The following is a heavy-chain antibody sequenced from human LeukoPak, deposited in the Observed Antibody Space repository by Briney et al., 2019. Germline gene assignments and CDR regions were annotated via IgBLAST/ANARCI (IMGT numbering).Heavy chain of an antibody. CDR1: GFTFSSNW. CDR3: ARRAGAYSHPYDY. CDR2: IKQDGSEK. D-gene: IGHD4/OR15-4a*01. V-gene: IGHV3-7*03. Sequence: GGSLRLSCAVSGFTFSSNWMSWVRQAPGKGLEWVANIKQDGSEKYYVDSMKGRFTISRDNAKNSLYLQMNSLRAEDTAVYYCARRAGAYSHPYDYWGQGTLGTVSS. J-gene: IGHJ4*02.